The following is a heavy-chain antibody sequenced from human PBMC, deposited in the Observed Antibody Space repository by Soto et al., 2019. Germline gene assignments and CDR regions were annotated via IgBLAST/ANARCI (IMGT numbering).Heavy chain of an antibody. Sequence: SETLSLTCTVSGGSISSSSFHWGWIRQPPGKGLEWIGSIYYSGSTYYSPSLKSRVTISVDTSKNQFSLKLSSVTTADTAVYYCAGSGYYPNYFDYWGQGTLVTVSS. D-gene: IGHD3-22*01. J-gene: IGHJ4*02. CDR3: AGSGYYPNYFDY. CDR1: GGSISSSSFH. CDR2: IYYSGST. V-gene: IGHV4-39*07.